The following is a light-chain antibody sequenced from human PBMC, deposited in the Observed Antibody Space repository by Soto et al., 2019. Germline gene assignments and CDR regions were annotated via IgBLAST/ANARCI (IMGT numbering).Light chain of an antibody. J-gene: IGLJ1*01. CDR2: EVS. CDR3: ISYTGSSTSYV. V-gene: IGLV2-14*01. CDR1: SSDIGSYDY. Sequence: QSVLTQPASVSGSPGQSITISCSGTSSDIGSYDYVAWYQQFPGKTPKLMIYEVSSRPSGVSSRFSGSKSGNTASLTISGLQAEDEADYYCISYTGSSTSYVFGTGTKVTVL.